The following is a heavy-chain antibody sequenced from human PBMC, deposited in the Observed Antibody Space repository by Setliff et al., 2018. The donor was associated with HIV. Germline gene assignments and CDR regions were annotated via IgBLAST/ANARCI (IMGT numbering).Heavy chain of an antibody. CDR3: ARGGKWGVGDNVLVPAAIF. CDR1: GYTFTGYY. CDR2: IDPNSGGT. V-gene: IGHV1-2*02. J-gene: IGHJ1*01. Sequence: ASVKVSCKASGYTFTGYYMHWVRQAPGQGLEWMGWIDPNSGGTNYAQKFQGRVTMTRETSISTAYMELSRLRSDDTAVYYCARGGKWGVGDNVLVPAAIFWGQG. D-gene: IGHD2-2*01.